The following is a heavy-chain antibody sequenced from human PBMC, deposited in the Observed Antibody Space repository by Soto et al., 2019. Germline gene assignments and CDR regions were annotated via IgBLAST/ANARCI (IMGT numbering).Heavy chain of an antibody. D-gene: IGHD2-15*01. CDR1: GGTFSSDS. CDR3: ARSGGLDRDFNY. Sequence: QVQMVQSGAEVKKPGSSVKVSCKASGGTFSSDSFSWVRQAPGQGLEWMGGIIPMFDRPIYAQKFQERVTITPDESTSTAYMQLSSLRSGDTAVYYCARSGGLDRDFNYWGQGSLVTVSS. V-gene: IGHV1-69*05. J-gene: IGHJ4*02. CDR2: IIPMFDRP.